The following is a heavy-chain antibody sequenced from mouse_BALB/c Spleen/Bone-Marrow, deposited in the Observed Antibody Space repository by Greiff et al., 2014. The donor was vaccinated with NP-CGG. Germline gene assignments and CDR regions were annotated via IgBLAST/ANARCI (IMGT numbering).Heavy chain of an antibody. D-gene: IGHD1-1*01. Sequence: QVHVKQSGAELMKPGASVKISCKAPGYTFSSYWIEWVKQRPGHGLEWIGEILPGSGSTNYNEKFKGKATFTADTSSNTAYMQLSSLTSEDSAVYYCARLNYYGSLDYWGQGTTLTVSS. CDR3: ARLNYYGSLDY. J-gene: IGHJ2*01. CDR1: GYTFSSYW. V-gene: IGHV1-9*01. CDR2: ILPGSGST.